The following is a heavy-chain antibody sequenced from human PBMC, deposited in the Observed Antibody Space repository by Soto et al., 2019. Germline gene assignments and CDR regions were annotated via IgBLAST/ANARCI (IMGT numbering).Heavy chain of an antibody. Sequence: GVSLRLSCAASGFTFSSYAMSWVRQAPGKGLEWVSAISGSGGSTYYADSVKGRFTISRDNSKNTLYLQMNSLRAEDTAVYYCAKVYGGIVVVPADPEDAFDIWGQGTMVTVSS. CDR1: GFTFSSYA. J-gene: IGHJ3*02. CDR2: ISGSGGST. CDR3: AKVYGGIVVVPADPEDAFDI. D-gene: IGHD2-2*01. V-gene: IGHV3-23*01.